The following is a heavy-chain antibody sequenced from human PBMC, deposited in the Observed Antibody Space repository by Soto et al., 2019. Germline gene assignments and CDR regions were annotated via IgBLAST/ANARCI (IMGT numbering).Heavy chain of an antibody. V-gene: IGHV4-39*07. J-gene: IGHJ6*02. Sequence: QLQLQESGPGLVKPSETLSLTCTVSGGSISSSSYYWGWIRQPPGKGLEWIGSIYYSGSTNYNPSLKSRVTISVDTSKNQFSLKLSSVTAADTAVYYCARATTRLGARGMDVWGQGTTVTVSS. CDR2: IYYSGST. CDR3: ARATTRLGARGMDV. D-gene: IGHD1-26*01. CDR1: GGSISSSSYY.